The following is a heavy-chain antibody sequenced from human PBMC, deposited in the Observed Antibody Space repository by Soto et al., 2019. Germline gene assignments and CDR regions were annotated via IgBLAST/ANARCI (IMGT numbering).Heavy chain of an antibody. CDR2: IFHSGTT. Sequence: SETLSLTCTVSGGSVSSGSYYWSWIRQPPGKGLEWIGNIFHSGTTNYDPSLKSRVIISVDTPTNQFSLKLSSVTAADTAVYYCAGSGYYGPNTNPWGQGTLVTVSS. V-gene: IGHV4-61*01. J-gene: IGHJ5*02. CDR3: AGSGYYGPNTNP. CDR1: GGSVSSGSYY. D-gene: IGHD3-3*01.